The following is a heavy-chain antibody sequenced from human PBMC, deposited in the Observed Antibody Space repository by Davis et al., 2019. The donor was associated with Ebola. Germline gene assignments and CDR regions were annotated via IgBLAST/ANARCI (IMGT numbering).Heavy chain of an antibody. J-gene: IGHJ3*01. Sequence: SETLSLTCTVSGGSISSGAHYWSWIRQHPGEGLEWIGNIYYSGSTNYNPSLKSRVTISVDTSKNQFSLKLTSVTAADTAVYYCARSIIEVPAALGFWGQGTMVTIS. CDR3: ARSIIEVPAALGF. CDR2: IYYSGST. D-gene: IGHD2-2*01. V-gene: IGHV4-31*03. CDR1: GGSISSGAHY.